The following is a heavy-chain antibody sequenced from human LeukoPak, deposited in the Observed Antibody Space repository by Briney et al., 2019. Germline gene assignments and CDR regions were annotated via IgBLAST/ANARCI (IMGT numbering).Heavy chain of an antibody. CDR2: IKDDGSEK. CDR1: GFTFSSHW. D-gene: IGHD3-3*01. J-gene: IGHJ6*02. CDR3: ARRGITISGVLVYHYPGLDV. V-gene: IGHV3-7*01. Sequence: GGSLRLSCAGSGFTFSSHWMNWVRQAPGKGLEWVASIKDDGSEKHYVDSVSGRFTISRDNAKNSLHLQMSSLRAEDTAVYYCARRGITISGVLVYHYPGLDVWGQGTTVTVSS.